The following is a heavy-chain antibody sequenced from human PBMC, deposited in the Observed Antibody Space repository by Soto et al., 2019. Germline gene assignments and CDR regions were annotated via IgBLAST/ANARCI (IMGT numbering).Heavy chain of an antibody. J-gene: IGHJ4*02. CDR3: ARDRSGSLALFDY. Sequence: GASVKVSCKASGYTFTSXAMHWVRQAPGQRLEWMGWINAGNGNTKYSQKFQGRVTITRDTSASTAYMELSSLRSEDTAVYYCARDRSGSLALFDYWGQGTLVTVSS. CDR1: GYTFTSXA. V-gene: IGHV1-3*01. CDR2: INAGNGNT. D-gene: IGHD1-26*01.